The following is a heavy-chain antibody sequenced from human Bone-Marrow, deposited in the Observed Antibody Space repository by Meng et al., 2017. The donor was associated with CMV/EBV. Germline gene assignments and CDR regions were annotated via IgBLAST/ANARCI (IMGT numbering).Heavy chain of an antibody. CDR3: AREKGIVVVPSAIGDY. D-gene: IGHD2-2*02. Sequence: YTFPSSGLIWVRQAPGQGLEWMGWISTYNGNAHYVERLQDRVTFTRDSSTSTAYMELRSLRSDDTAVYYCAREKGIVVVPSAIGDYWGQGALVTVSS. CDR2: ISTYNGNA. CDR1: YTFPSSG. V-gene: IGHV1-18*01. J-gene: IGHJ4*02.